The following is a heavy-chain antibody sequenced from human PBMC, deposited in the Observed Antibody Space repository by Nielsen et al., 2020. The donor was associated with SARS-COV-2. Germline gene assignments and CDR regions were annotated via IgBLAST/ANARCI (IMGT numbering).Heavy chain of an antibody. D-gene: IGHD3-3*01. Sequence: ASVKVSCKASGYTFTSYYMHWVRQAPGQGLEWMGIINPSGGSTSYAQKFQGRVTMTRDTSTSTVYMELSSLRSEDTAVYYCARDTLFVDDFWSGYPPDTHDAFDIWGQGTMVTVSS. CDR3: ARDTLFVDDFWSGYPPDTHDAFDI. CDR2: INPSGGST. J-gene: IGHJ3*02. CDR1: GYTFTSYY. V-gene: IGHV1-46*01.